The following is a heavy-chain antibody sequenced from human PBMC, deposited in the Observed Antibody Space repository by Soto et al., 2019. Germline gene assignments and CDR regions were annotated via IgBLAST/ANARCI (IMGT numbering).Heavy chain of an antibody. V-gene: IGHV1-18*04. D-gene: IGHD1-1*01. J-gene: IGHJ5*02. CDR1: GYTFTSYG. Sequence: QVQLVQSGAEVKKPGASVKVSCKASGYTFTSYGISWVRQAPGQGLEWMGWISAYNGNTNYAQKLQGRVTMTTDTATSTAYMELRSLRSDDTAVYYCARAIGQLERRGHNWFDPWGQGTLVTVSS. CDR3: ARAIGQLERRGHNWFDP. CDR2: ISAYNGNT.